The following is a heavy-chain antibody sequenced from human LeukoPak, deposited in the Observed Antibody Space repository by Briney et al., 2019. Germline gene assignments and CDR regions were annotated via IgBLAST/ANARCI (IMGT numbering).Heavy chain of an antibody. Sequence: SVKVSYKASGGTFSSYAISWVRQAPGQGLEWMGGIIPIFGTANYAQKFQGRVTITTDESTSTAYMELSSLRSEDTAVYYCARGTYNWNSFDYWGQGTLVTVSS. CDR3: ARGTYNWNSFDY. V-gene: IGHV1-69*05. D-gene: IGHD1-20*01. J-gene: IGHJ4*02. CDR1: GGTFSSYA. CDR2: IIPIFGTA.